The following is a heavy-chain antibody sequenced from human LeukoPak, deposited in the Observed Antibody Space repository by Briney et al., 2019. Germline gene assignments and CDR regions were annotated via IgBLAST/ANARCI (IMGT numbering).Heavy chain of an antibody. V-gene: IGHV3-23*01. D-gene: IGHD3-3*01. CDR1: GFTFDDYA. Sequence: GGSLRLSCAASGFTFDDYAMHWVRQAPGKGLEWVSAISGSGGSTYYADSVKGRFTISRDNSKNTLYLQMNSLRAEDTAVYYCAKVKNYDFWSGYYTLNWFDPWGQGTLVTVSS. CDR2: ISGSGGST. CDR3: AKVKNYDFWSGYYTLNWFDP. J-gene: IGHJ5*02.